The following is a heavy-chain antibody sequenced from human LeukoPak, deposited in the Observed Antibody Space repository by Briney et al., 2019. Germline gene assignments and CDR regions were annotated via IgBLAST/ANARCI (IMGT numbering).Heavy chain of an antibody. CDR1: GDSISSYY. J-gene: IGHJ4*02. V-gene: IGHV4-39*07. CDR3: VRVRTGSISDH. Sequence: SETLSLTCTVSGDSISSYYWGWVRQPPEKGLEWLGSISYSGTAYYNPSLRSRVTVSRDTSKNQFSLNLNSVTAADTAVYYCVRVRTGSISDHWGQGILVIVSS. CDR2: ISYSGTA. D-gene: IGHD2-8*02.